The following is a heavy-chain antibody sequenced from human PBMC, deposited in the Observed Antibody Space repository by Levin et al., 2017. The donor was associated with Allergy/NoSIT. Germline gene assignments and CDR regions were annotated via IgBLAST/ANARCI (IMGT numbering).Heavy chain of an antibody. CDR3: ARVQYSSSCYY. CDR2: ISSSGSTI. CDR1: GFTFSDYY. V-gene: IGHV3-11*01. J-gene: IGHJ4*02. D-gene: IGHD6-6*01. Sequence: LSLTCAASGFTFSDYYMSWIRQAPGKGLEWVSYISSSGSTIYYADSVKGRFTISRDNAKNSLYLQMNSLRAEDTAVYYCARVQYSSSCYYWGQGTLVTVSS.